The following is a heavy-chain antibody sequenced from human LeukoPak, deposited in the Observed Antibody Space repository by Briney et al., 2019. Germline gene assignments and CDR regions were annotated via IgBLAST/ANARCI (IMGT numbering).Heavy chain of an antibody. CDR1: GGSISSGGYS. V-gene: IGHV4-30-4*07. CDR2: IYYSGST. D-gene: IGHD3-3*01. J-gene: IGHJ4*02. Sequence: SQTLSLTCAVSGGSISSGGYSWSWIRQPPGKGLEWIGYIYYSGSTYYNPSLKSRVTISVDTSKNQFSLKLSSVTAADTAVYYCARGHDFWSGYMYYFDSWGQGTLVTVSS. CDR3: ARGHDFWSGYMYYFDS.